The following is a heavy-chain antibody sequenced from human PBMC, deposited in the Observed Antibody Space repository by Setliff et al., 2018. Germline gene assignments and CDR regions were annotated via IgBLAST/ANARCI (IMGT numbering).Heavy chain of an antibody. D-gene: IGHD2-15*01. CDR2: IYYSGST. V-gene: IGHV4-59*01. CDR3: ARTRYGLGGRPY. Sequence: PSETLSLTCTVSGGSISSYYWSWIRQPPGKGLEWIGYIYYSGSTNYNPSLKSRVTISVDTSKNQFSLRLSSVTAADTAVYYCARTRYGLGGRPYWGQGTLVTFSS. J-gene: IGHJ4*02. CDR1: GGSISSYY.